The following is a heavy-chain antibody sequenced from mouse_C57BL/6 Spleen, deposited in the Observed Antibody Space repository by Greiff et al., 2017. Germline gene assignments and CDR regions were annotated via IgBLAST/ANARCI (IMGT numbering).Heavy chain of an antibody. CDR2: IDPSDSYT. CDR1: GYTFTSYW. CDR3: ARKVYYDNSYYAMGY. V-gene: IGHV1-59*01. Sequence: QVQLQQPGAELVRPGTSVKLSCKASGYTFTSYWMHWVKQRPGPGLEWIGVIDPSDSYTNYTQKFKGKATLTVDTSSSTAYMQLSSLTSEDSAVYYCARKVYYDNSYYAMGYWGQVTSGTVSS. J-gene: IGHJ4*01. D-gene: IGHD2-1*01.